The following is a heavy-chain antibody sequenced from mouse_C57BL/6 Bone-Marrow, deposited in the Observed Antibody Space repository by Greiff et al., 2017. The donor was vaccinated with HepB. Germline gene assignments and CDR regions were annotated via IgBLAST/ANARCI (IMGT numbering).Heavy chain of an antibody. Sequence: DVKLVESGGDLVKPGGSLKLSCAASGFTFSSYGMSWVRQTPDKRLEWVATISSGGSYTYYPDSVKGRFTISRDNAKNTLYLQMSSLKSEDTAMYYCARRERGFAYWGQGTLVTVSA. J-gene: IGHJ3*01. CDR2: ISSGGSYT. CDR3: ARRERGFAY. CDR1: GFTFSSYG. V-gene: IGHV5-6*02.